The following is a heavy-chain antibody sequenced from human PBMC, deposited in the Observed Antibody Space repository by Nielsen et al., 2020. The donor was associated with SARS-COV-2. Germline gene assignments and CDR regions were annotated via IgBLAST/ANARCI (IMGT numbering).Heavy chain of an antibody. CDR2: ISSSGTTT. J-gene: IGHJ3*02. V-gene: IGHV3-11*04. CDR1: GFTFSDYY. Sequence: GGSLRLSFVASGFTFSDYYMSWIRQAPGKGLEWLSYISSSGTTTHYADSVKGRFTISRDNAKNSLYLQMDSLRVEETAVYYCRGWLATFDIWGQGTLVTVSS. CDR3: RGWLATFDI. D-gene: IGHD3-22*01.